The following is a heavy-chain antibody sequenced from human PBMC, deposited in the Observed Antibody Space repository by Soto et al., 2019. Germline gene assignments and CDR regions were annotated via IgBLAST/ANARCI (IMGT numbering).Heavy chain of an antibody. Sequence: GGSLRLSCAASGFTFSSYAMSWVRQSPGKGLEWVSAISGSGGSTYYADSVKGRFTISRDNSKNTLYLQMNSLRAEDTAVYYCAKDGARALRYFDWFENWFDPWGQGTLVTVSS. CDR2: ISGSGGST. D-gene: IGHD3-9*01. CDR3: AKDGARALRYFDWFENWFDP. J-gene: IGHJ5*02. V-gene: IGHV3-23*01. CDR1: GFTFSSYA.